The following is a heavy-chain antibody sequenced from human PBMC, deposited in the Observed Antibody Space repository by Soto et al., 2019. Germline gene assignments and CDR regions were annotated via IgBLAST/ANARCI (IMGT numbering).Heavy chain of an antibody. D-gene: IGHD2-2*01. J-gene: IGHJ6*02. CDR3: ARRYCSSATCPRNYYGMDV. V-gene: IGHV5-10-1*01. CDR2: IDPIDSHT. Sequence: PGESLKISCKGSGYSFTNYWISWVRQMPGKGLEWMGRIDPIDSHTTYSPSFQGHVTISTDKSINTAYLQWSSLKASDTAMYYCARRYCSSATCPRNYYGMDVWGQGTTVTVPS. CDR1: GYSFTNYW.